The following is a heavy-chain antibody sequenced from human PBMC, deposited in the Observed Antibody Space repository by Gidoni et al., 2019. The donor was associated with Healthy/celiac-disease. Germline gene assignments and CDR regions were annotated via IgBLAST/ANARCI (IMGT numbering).Heavy chain of an antibody. CDR1: GGSTSSYS. J-gene: IGHJ4*02. Sequence: QVQLQESGPGLVKPSETLSLPCTASGGSTSSYSWSGIRQPPGKGLEWIGYIYYSGSTNYNPSLKSRVTISVDTSKNQFSLKLSSVTAADTAVYYCARFSISSARFDYWGQGTLVTVSS. CDR3: ARFSISSARFDY. V-gene: IGHV4-59*01. CDR2: IYYSGST.